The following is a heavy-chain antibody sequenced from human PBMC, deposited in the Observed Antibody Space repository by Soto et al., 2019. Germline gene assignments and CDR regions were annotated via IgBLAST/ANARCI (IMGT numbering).Heavy chain of an antibody. CDR1: GFTFSNAW. V-gene: IGHV3-15*01. Sequence: EVQLVESGGGLVKPGGSLRLSCAASGFTFSNAWMSWVRQAPGKGLEWVGRIKSKTDGGTTDYAAPMKGRLTISRDDSKNTLYLQMNSLKTDDTAVYYCSTGVDYGDYEGGYWGQGTLVTVSS. CDR3: STGVDYGDYEGGY. CDR2: IKSKTDGGTT. J-gene: IGHJ4*02. D-gene: IGHD4-17*01.